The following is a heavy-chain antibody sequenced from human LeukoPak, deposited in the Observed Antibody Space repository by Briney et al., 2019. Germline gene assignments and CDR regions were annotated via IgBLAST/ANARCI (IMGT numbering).Heavy chain of an antibody. CDR2: IYPGDSDI. Sequence: GESLKISCRGSGYAFTDYWIGWVRQMPRKGLEWMGNIYPGDSDIRYSPSFQGQVAISVDKSISTAYLQWSSLKASDTAMYYCARQEGYSSSRNAFDIWGQGTMVTVSS. J-gene: IGHJ3*02. D-gene: IGHD6-13*01. CDR3: ARQEGYSSSRNAFDI. CDR1: GYAFTDYW. V-gene: IGHV5-51*01.